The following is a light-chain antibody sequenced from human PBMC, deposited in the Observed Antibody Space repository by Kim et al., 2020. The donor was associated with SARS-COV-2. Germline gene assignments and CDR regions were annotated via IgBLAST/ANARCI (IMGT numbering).Light chain of an antibody. CDR3: NQYASSLQT. CDR2: AAS. CDR1: QSVTNNF. V-gene: IGKV3-20*01. J-gene: IGKJ1*01. Sequence: EIVLTQSPDTLSLSPGERATLSCRASQSVTNNFLGWYQQKPGQAPRLLMYAASRRATGIEDRFSGSGSGTDFTLTISRLEPEDFAVYYCNQYASSLQTFGQGTKVDIK.